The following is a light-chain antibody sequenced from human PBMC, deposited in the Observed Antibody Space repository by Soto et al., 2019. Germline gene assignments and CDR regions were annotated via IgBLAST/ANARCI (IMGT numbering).Light chain of an antibody. CDR2: GAF. CDR3: QHYKT. V-gene: IGKV3-15*01. CDR1: QSVSSN. J-gene: IGKJ1*01. Sequence: EIVLTQSPATLSVSPGERVSLSCRASQSVSSNLAWYQQKPGQAPSLLIYGAFTRATGIPARFSGSGSGTDFTLTISRLEPEDFAVYYCQHYKTFGQGTKVDIK.